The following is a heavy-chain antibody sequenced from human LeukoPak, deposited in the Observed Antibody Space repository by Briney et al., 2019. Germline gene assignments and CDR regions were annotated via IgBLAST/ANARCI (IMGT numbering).Heavy chain of an antibody. CDR1: GYTLTELS. D-gene: IGHD3-16*01. J-gene: IGHJ6*03. CDR2: FDPEDGET. CDR3: ARVSVMWGYDMDV. V-gene: IGHV1-24*01. Sequence: GASVKVSCKVSGYTLTELSMHWVRQAPGKGLEWMGGFDPEDGETIYAQKFQGRVTMTTDTSTSTAYMELRSLRSDDTAVYYCARVSVMWGYDMDVWGKGTTVTVSS.